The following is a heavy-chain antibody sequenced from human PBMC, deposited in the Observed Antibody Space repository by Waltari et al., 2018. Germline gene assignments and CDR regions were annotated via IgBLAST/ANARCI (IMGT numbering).Heavy chain of an antibody. Sequence: QVQLQESGPGLVKPSQTLSLTCTVSGGSISSGGYYWSWIRQHPGKGLEGSGYIYYSGSTYSNPSLKSRGTRSVDTSKNQFSLKLSSVTAADTAVYYCARAFSYYYDSSGYDYWGQGTLVTVSS. J-gene: IGHJ4*02. V-gene: IGHV4-31*03. D-gene: IGHD3-22*01. CDR1: GGSISSGGYY. CDR2: IYYSGST. CDR3: ARAFSYYYDSSGYDY.